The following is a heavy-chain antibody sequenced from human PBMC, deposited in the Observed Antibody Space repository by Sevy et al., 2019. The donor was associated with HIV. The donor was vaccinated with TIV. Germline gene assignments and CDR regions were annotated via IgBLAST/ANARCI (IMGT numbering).Heavy chain of an antibody. CDR2: ISYSGSNK. J-gene: IGHJ4*02. V-gene: IGHV3-30-3*01. D-gene: IGHD2-8*02. CDR1: GFTFTLYA. CDR3: AGVAVEYCTEGCYDRFDY. Sequence: GGSLRLSCAASGFTFTLYAIHWVRQAPGKGLEWVALISYSGSNKYYANSVKGRFTISRDDSKNTAYLQMNNLRTDDPAVYYCAGVAVEYCTEGCYDRFDYWGQGTQVTVSS.